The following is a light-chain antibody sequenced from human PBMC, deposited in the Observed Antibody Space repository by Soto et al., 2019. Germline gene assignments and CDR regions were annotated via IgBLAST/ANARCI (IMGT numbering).Light chain of an antibody. Sequence: SYVLTQPPSVSAAPGQAATIPCGGNNIGRKGVHWYQQRPGQGPVLVVYDDSDRPSGIPERFSGSNSGDTATLTITRVEDGDEADYYCQVWEGSSDYPVFGGGTKLTVL. V-gene: IGLV3-21*02. CDR3: QVWEGSSDYPV. CDR2: DDS. CDR1: NIGRKG. J-gene: IGLJ2*01.